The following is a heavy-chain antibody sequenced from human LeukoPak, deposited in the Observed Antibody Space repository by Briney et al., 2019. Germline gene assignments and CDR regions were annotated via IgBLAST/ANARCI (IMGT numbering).Heavy chain of an antibody. V-gene: IGHV3-21*01. D-gene: IGHD1-26*01. J-gene: IGHJ4*02. CDR2: ISSSSSYI. CDR1: GFTFSSYG. CDR3: ARVGWERGPPSYYFDY. Sequence: GGSLRLSCAASGFTFSSYGMSWVRQAPGKGLEWVSSISSSSSYIYYADSVKGRFTISRDNAKNSLYLQMNSLRAEDTAVYYRARVGWERGPPSYYFDYWGQGTLVTVSS.